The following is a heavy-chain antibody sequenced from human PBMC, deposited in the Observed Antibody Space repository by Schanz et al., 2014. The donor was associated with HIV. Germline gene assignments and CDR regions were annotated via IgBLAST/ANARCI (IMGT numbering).Heavy chain of an antibody. Sequence: EVQLVESGGGLVKPGGSLRLTCAASGFTFSNGWMSWVRQAPGKGLEWVGRVKSKTAGGTTDYAAPVKGRFTISRDDSKNTLYLQMNSLKTEDTAVYFCTTRRVLGVVQDFWGRGTLVTVSS. V-gene: IGHV3-15*01. J-gene: IGHJ4*02. CDR1: GFTFSNGW. CDR2: VKSKTAGGTT. CDR3: TTRRVLGVVQDF. D-gene: IGHD3-3*01.